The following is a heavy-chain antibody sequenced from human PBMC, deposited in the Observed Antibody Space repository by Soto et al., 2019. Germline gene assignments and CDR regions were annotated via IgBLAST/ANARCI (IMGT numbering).Heavy chain of an antibody. Sequence: EVQMVESGGGLVQPGGSLRLSCAASGFTVSSNYMSWVRRAPGKGLEWVSVIYSGGNTYYADSVKGRFNISRDNSKNTVYLQMNSLGVEDTAIYYWARGGGGSWAYVYFDYWGQGTLVTVSS. J-gene: IGHJ4*02. D-gene: IGHD2-15*01. CDR3: ARGGGGSWAYVYFDY. CDR2: IYSGGNT. V-gene: IGHV3-66*01. CDR1: GFTVSSNY.